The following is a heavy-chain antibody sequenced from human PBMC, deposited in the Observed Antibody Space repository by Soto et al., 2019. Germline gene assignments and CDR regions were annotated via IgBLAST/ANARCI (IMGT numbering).Heavy chain of an antibody. V-gene: IGHV4-38-2*01. CDR2: IYHAGSV. Sequence: LSLTCAGSGYSIGRGYYWAWIRQSPGKGLEWIGSIYHAGSVYYNPSLNGRVALSMDTSKNHFSLKLTSVTAADTAVYYCARTFDYYGMDVWGQGTTVTVSS. CDR3: ARTFDYYGMDV. J-gene: IGHJ6*02. CDR1: GYSIGRGYY.